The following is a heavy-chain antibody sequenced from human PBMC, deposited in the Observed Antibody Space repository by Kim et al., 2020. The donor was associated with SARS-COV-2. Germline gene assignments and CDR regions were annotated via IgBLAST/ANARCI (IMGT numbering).Heavy chain of an antibody. V-gene: IGHV3-23*01. J-gene: IGHJ4*02. D-gene: IGHD1-26*01. CDR3: AQARGSYYGADYFDY. CDR1: GFTFSNYA. Sequence: GGSRRLSCAASGFTFSNYAMNWVRQAPGKGLEWVSSVTGAGANTYYADSVKGRFTISRDNSKNTLYLQMNSLRAEDTALYYCAQARGSYYGADYFDYWGQGTLVTVSS. CDR2: VTGAGANT.